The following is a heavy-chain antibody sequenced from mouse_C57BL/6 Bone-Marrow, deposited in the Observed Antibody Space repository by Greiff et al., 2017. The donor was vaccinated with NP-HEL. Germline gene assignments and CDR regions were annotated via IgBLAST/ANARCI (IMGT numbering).Heavy chain of an antibody. Sequence: EVKLVESGGGLVQPGGSLSLSCAASGFTFTDYYMSWVRQPPGKALEWLGFIRNKANGYTTEYSASVKGRFTISRDNSQSILYLQMNALRAEDSATYYCARYDTWFAYWGQGTLVTVSA. CDR1: GFTFTDYY. V-gene: IGHV7-3*01. J-gene: IGHJ3*01. CDR3: ARYDTWFAY. CDR2: IRNKANGYTT.